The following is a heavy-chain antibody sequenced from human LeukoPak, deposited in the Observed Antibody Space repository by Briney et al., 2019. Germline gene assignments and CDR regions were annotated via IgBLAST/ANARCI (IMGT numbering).Heavy chain of an antibody. CDR1: GFTFSNYA. CDR2: ISFDGNNE. J-gene: IGHJ4*02. Sequence: PGGSLRLSCAASGFTFSNYAMHWVRQAPGKGLEWLAVISFDGNNEYYADSVKGRFTISSDNSKNTLYLQMNSLRGEDAAVYYCASTSRGVIDYWGQGTLVTVSS. CDR3: ASTSRGVIDY. V-gene: IGHV3-30-3*01. D-gene: IGHD3-10*01.